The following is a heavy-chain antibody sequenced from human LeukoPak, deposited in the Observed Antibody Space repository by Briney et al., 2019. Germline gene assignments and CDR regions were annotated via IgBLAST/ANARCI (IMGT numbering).Heavy chain of an antibody. CDR1: GGSFSGYY. D-gene: IGHD4/OR15-4a*01. CDR3: ARLFVVTFGGYGAADF. CDR2: INHSGST. J-gene: IGHJ4*02. V-gene: IGHV4-34*01. Sequence: SETLSLTCAVYGGSFSGYYWSWIRQPPGKGLEWIGEINHSGSTNYNPSLKSRVTISVDTSKNQISLKLSSVTAADTAVYYCARLFVVTFGGYGAADFWGQGTLVTVSS.